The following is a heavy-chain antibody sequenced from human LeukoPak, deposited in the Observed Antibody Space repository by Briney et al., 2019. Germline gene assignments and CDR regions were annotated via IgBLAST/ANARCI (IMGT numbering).Heavy chain of an antibody. D-gene: IGHD6-13*01. J-gene: IGHJ4*02. CDR1: GFTFSAYW. Sequence: GGSLRLSCAASGFTFSAYWMTWVRQAPGKGLEWVANIMQDGSEKYYVDSVKGRFTISKDNAKNTLYLQMNSLRAEDTAVYYCAKEMAKQQLARSTGVDYWGQGTLVTVSS. CDR2: IMQDGSEK. CDR3: AKEMAKQQLARSTGVDY. V-gene: IGHV3-7*01.